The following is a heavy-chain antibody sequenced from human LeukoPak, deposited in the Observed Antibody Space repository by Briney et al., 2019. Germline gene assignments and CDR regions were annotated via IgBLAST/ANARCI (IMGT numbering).Heavy chain of an antibody. V-gene: IGHV4-34*01. J-gene: IGHJ4*02. CDR3: ASSGANWNVGY. D-gene: IGHD1-20*01. CDR1: GGSFSGYY. Sequence: PSETLSLTCAVYGGSFSGYYWSWIRQPPGKGLEWIGEINHSGSTNYNPSLKSRVTISVDTSKNQFSLKLSSVTAADTAVYYCASSGANWNVGYWGRGTLVTVSS. CDR2: INHSGST.